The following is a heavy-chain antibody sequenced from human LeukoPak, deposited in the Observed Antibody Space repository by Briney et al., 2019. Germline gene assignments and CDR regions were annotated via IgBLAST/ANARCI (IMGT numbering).Heavy chain of an antibody. CDR1: GDSVSTNSAA. V-gene: IGHV6-1*01. J-gene: IGHJ4*02. CDR3: AREETMVRGADFDY. D-gene: IGHD3-10*01. CDR2: TYYRSKWYN. Sequence: SQTLSLTCAISGDSVSTNSAAWNWITQSPSRGVEWLGRTYYRSKWYNNHAVSVKSRIPINPDISKNQFSLQLNSVTPDDTAVYYCAREETMVRGADFDYWGQGTLVTVSS.